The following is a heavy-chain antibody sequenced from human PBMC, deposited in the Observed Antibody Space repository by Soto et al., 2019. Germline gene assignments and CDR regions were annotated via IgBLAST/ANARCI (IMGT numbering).Heavy chain of an antibody. J-gene: IGHJ3*01. V-gene: IGHV1-46*01. Sequence: ASVKVSCKASGYTLTSYYMHWVRQAPGQGLEWMGIMNPSGGSTSYAQKFQGRVTMTRETYTSTVYMKLSSLRSEDTAVYYCARAHGSGGSRYPSGAFDVWGQGTMVTLSS. CDR2: MNPSGGST. D-gene: IGHD2-15*01. CDR1: GYTLTSYY. CDR3: ARAHGSGGSRYPSGAFDV.